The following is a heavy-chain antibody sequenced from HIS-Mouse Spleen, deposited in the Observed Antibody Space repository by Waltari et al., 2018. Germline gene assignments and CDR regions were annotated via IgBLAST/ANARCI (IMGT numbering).Heavy chain of an antibody. CDR1: GFTFSSYG. D-gene: IGHD3-10*01. CDR3: EGVYGSGSYYFDY. Sequence: QVQLVESGGGVVQPGRSLRLSWSASGFTFSSYGMHWVRQAPGKGLEWVAVISYDGSNKYYADSVKGRFTISRDNSKNTLYLQMNSLRAEDTAVYYCEGVYGSGSYYFDYWGQGTLVTVSS. CDR2: ISYDGSNK. J-gene: IGHJ4*02. V-gene: IGHV3-30*03.